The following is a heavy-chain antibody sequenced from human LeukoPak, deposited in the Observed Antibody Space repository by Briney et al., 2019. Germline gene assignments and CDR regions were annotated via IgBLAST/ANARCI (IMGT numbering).Heavy chain of an antibody. Sequence: KASETLSLTCTVSGGSISSYYWSWIRQPAGKRLEWIARIYTSGSTNYNPSLKSRVTISVDTSKNQFSLKLSSVTAADTAVYYCARGRWAARYWGQGTLVTVSS. V-gene: IGHV4-4*07. J-gene: IGHJ4*02. CDR2: IYTSGST. CDR3: ARGRWAARY. CDR1: GGSISSYY. D-gene: IGHD5-24*01.